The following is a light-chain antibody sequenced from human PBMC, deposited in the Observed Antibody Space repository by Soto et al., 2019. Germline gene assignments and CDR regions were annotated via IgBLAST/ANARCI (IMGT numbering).Light chain of an antibody. CDR2: GAS. CDR1: QSVTSSY. J-gene: IGKJ1*01. CDR3: QQYGSSPKT. V-gene: IGKV3-20*01. Sequence: EIVLTQSPGTLSLSPGERATLSCRASQSVTSSYLAWYQHKPGQSPRLLIYGASSRATGIPDRFSGSGSGTDFTLTISRLEPDDFAVYYCQQYGSSPKTFGQGTKVEI.